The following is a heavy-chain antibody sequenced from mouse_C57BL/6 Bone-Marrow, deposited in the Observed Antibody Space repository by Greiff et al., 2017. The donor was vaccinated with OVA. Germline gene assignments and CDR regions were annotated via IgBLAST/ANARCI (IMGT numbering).Heavy chain of an antibody. V-gene: IGHV1-62-2*01. CDR1: GYTFTEYT. CDR3: ARHEAYYGSSYVGYFDV. CDR2: FYPGSGSI. D-gene: IGHD1-1*01. J-gene: IGHJ1*03. Sequence: QVQLQQSGAELVKPGASVKLSCKASGYTFTEYTIHWVKQRSGQGLEWIGWFYPGSGSIKYNEKFKDKATLTADKSSSTVYMELSRLTSEDSAVYFCARHEAYYGSSYVGYFDVWGTGTTVTVSS.